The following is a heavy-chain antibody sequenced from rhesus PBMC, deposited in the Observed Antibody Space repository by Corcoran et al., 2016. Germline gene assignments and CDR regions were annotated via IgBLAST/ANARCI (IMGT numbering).Heavy chain of an antibody. Sequence: QLQLQESGPGLVKPSETLSLTCAVPGGSISSNYWRWIRQPPGKGLEWIGGISGSGGSTDYNPSLKSRVTISTDTSKNQFSLKLSSVTAADTAVYYCARDRGYSGSYYSDYWGQGVLVTVSS. J-gene: IGHJ4*01. CDR2: ISGSGGST. CDR1: GGSISSNY. D-gene: IGHD3-16*01. CDR3: ARDRGYSGSYYSDY. V-gene: IGHV4-173*01.